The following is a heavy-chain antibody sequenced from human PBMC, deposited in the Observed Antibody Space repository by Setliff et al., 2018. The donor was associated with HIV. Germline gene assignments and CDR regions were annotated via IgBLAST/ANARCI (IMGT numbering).Heavy chain of an antibody. V-gene: IGHV4-34*01. D-gene: IGHD5-18*01. CDR1: NGSFSGYY. J-gene: IGHJ4*02. Sequence: SETLSLTCAVYNGSFSGYYWTWIRQPPGKGLAWMGEINDSGSTNYSPSLKSRVTIPVDASRNQFSLRLSSVTAADTAVYYCAAWGPRYSYAPYFFDSWGQGPLVTVS. CDR2: INDSGST. CDR3: AAWGPRYSYAPYFFDS.